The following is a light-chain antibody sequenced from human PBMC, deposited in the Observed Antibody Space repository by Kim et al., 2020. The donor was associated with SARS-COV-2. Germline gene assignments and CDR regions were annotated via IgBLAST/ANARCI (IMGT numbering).Light chain of an antibody. Sequence: LGQRVRITCQGDSLTSYYAIWYQQKPGQAPVLVIYGKNNRPSGIPDRFSGSSSGNTASLTITGAQAEDEADYYCNSRDSSGNHLVFGGGTQLTVL. CDR2: GKN. CDR3: NSRDSSGNHLV. CDR1: SLTSYY. V-gene: IGLV3-19*01. J-gene: IGLJ2*01.